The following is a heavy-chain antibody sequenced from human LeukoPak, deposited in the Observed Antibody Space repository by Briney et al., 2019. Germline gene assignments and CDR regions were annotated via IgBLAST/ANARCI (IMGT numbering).Heavy chain of an antibody. D-gene: IGHD3-22*01. CDR3: ARDWETWYYYDSSGYYYY. Sequence: ASVKVPCKASGYTFTGYYMHWVRQAPGQGLEWMGRINPNSGGTNYAQKFQGRVTMTRDTSISTAYMELSRLRSDDTAVYYCARDWETWYYYDSSGYYYYWGQGTLVTVSS. CDR2: INPNSGGT. V-gene: IGHV1-2*06. CDR1: GYTFTGYY. J-gene: IGHJ4*02.